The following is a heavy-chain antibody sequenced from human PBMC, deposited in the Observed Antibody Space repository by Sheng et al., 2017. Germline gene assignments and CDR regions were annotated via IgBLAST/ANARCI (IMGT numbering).Heavy chain of an antibody. Sequence: VQLVESGGGLVQPGGSLTLSCAASAFTFSSYAMHWVRQAPGKGLEWVAVISFDGTNEYYADSVKGRFTISRDNSKNTLYLQMNSLRAEDTAVYYCARGSYYVGDYWGQGTLLTVSS. CDR1: AFTFSSYA. J-gene: IGHJ4*02. D-gene: IGHD1-26*01. CDR3: ARGSYYVGDY. V-gene: IGHV3-30*04. CDR2: ISFDGTNE.